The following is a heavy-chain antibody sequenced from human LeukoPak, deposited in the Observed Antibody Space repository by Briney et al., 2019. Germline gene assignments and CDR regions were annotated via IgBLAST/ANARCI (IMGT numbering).Heavy chain of an antibody. J-gene: IGHJ3*02. V-gene: IGHV4-61*02. Sequence: PSETLSLTCSVSGGSISSVNYYWSWIRQPAGKGLEWIGRIYTSGSTNYNPSLKSRVTISVDTSKNQFSLKLSSVTAADTAVYYCASSLYYYDSSGYTIWGQGTMVTVSS. D-gene: IGHD3-22*01. CDR1: GGSISSVNYY. CDR3: ASSLYYYDSSGYTI. CDR2: IYTSGST.